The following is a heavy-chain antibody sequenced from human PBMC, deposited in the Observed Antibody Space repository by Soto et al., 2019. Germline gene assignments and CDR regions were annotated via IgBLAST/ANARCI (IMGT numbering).Heavy chain of an antibody. CDR1: GFTFSNAW. Sequence: GGSLRLSCAASGFTFSNAWMNWVRQAPGKGLEWVGRIKSKTDGGTTDYAAPVKGRFTISRDDSKNTLYLQMNSLKTEDTAVYYCTTDNPWEFHVVDYWGQGTLVTVSS. CDR3: TTDNPWEFHVVDY. V-gene: IGHV3-15*07. CDR2: IKSKTDGGTT. D-gene: IGHD2-21*01. J-gene: IGHJ4*02.